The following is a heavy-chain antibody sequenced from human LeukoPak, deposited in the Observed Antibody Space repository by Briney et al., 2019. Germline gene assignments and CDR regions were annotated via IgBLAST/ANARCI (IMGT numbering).Heavy chain of an antibody. CDR1: GFRFSTFW. Sequence: PGGSLRLSCVASGFRFSTFWMSWVRQAPGKGLDWVANINQNGGVKHYVDSVKGRFTISRDNAKNSLYLQMTSLRADDTAVYYCATSDDAAGTSWGQGTLVTVSS. CDR3: ATSDDAAGTS. J-gene: IGHJ5*02. V-gene: IGHV3-7*01. CDR2: INQNGGVK. D-gene: IGHD6-25*01.